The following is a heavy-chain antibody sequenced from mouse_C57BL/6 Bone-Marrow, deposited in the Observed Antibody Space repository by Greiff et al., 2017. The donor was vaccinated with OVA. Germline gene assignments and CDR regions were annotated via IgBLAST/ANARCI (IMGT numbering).Heavy chain of an antibody. V-gene: IGHV1-54*01. CDR3: ARSELHWYFDV. CDR2: INPESGGT. Sequence: QVQLQQSGAELVRPGTSVKVSCKASGYAFTNYLIEWVKQRPRQGLEWIGVINPESGGTNYNEKFKGKATLTADKSSSTAYMQLSSLTSEDSAVYFCARSELHWYFDVWGTGTTVTVSS. CDR1: GYAFTNYL. J-gene: IGHJ1*03.